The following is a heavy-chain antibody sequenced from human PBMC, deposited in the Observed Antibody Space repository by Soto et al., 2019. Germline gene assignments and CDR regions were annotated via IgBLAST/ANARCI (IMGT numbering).Heavy chain of an antibody. D-gene: IGHD2-15*01. V-gene: IGHV1-18*01. CDR2: ISAYNGNT. CDR1: GYTFTSYG. J-gene: IGHJ4*02. CDR3: ARVIGMEYCSGGSCYSSPLDY. Sequence: QVQLVQSGAEVKKPGASVKVSCKASGYTFTSYGISWVRQAPGQGLEWMGWISAYNGNTNYAQKLQGRVTMTTDTSTSTAYMELRSLRSADTAVYYCARVIGMEYCSGGSCYSSPLDYWGQGTLVTVSS.